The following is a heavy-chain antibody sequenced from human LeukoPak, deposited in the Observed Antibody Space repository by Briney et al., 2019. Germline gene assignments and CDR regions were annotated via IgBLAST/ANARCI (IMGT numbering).Heavy chain of an antibody. CDR2: INSDGSST. J-gene: IGHJ4*02. D-gene: IGHD5-18*01. CDR1: GFTFSSYW. CDR3: AKDQLWDDYFDY. V-gene: IGHV3-74*01. Sequence: GGSLRLSCAASGFTFSSYWMHWVRQAPGKGLVWVSRINSDGSSTSYADSVKGRFTISRDNSKNTLYLQMNSLRAEDTAVYYCAKDQLWDDYFDYWGQGTLVTVSS.